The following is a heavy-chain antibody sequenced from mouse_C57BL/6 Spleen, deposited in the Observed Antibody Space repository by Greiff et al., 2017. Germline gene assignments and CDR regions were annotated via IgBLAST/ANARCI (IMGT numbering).Heavy chain of an antibody. Sequence: VKLMESGAELVRPGTSVKVSCKASGYAFTNYLIEWVKQRPGQGLEWIGVINPGSGGTNYNEKFKGKATLTADKSSSTAYMQLSSLTSEDSAVYFCARPELGGFAYWGQGTLVTVSA. J-gene: IGHJ3*01. V-gene: IGHV1-54*01. CDR1: GYAFTNYL. CDR3: ARPELGGFAY. CDR2: INPGSGGT.